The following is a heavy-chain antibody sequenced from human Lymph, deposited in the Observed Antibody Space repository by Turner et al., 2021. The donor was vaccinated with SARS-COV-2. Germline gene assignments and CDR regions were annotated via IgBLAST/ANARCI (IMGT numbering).Heavy chain of an antibody. J-gene: IGHJ4*02. Sequence: QVQLVESGGGVVQPGRSLRLSCAAAGFTFSSYAMHWVRQAPGKGLECVAFISYDGSDKYYADSVKVRFTFSRDNSKNTLYLQMNSLRAEDTAVYYCARDRDSSGWVDYWGQGTLVTVSS. CDR3: ARDRDSSGWVDY. CDR2: ISYDGSDK. V-gene: IGHV3-30*04. D-gene: IGHD3-22*01. CDR1: GFTFSSYA.